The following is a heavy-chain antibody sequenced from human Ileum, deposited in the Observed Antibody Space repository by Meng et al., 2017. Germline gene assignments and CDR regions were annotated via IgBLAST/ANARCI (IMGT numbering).Heavy chain of an antibody. J-gene: IGHJ4*02. D-gene: IGHD3-16*01. Sequence: GGSLRLSCEASGFTITGKYMSWVRQAPGKGLQWVSLIYGDGKTFYADSVKGRFTISRDDSKNMVFLQMNSLTVEDTAIYYCARVRLGLGGSDYWGQGTLVTVSS. CDR1: GFTITGKY. CDR3: ARVRLGLGGSDY. V-gene: IGHV3-53*05. CDR2: IYGDGKT.